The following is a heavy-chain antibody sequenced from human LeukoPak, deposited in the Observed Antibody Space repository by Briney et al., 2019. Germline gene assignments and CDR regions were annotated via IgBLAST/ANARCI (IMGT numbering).Heavy chain of an antibody. CDR1: GYTFTSYA. D-gene: IGHD3-10*01. V-gene: IGHV7-4-1*02. J-gene: IGHJ5*02. CDR3: ASTQLWFGELLVGNWFDP. CDR2: INTNTGNP. Sequence: GASVKVSCKASGYTFTSYAMNWVRQAPGQGLEWMGWINTNTGNPTYAQGFTGRFVFSLDTSVSTAYLQISSLKAEDTAVYYCASTQLWFGELLVGNWFDPWGQGTLVTVSS.